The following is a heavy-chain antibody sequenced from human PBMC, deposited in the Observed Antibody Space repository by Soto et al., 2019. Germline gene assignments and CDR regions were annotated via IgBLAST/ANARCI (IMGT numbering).Heavy chain of an antibody. D-gene: IGHD3-16*01. V-gene: IGHV1-58*01. CDR3: AMVDLYVTLTPQDV. CDR2: IVVGSGNT. CDR1: GFTFTSSA. Sequence: SVKVSCKASGFTFTSSAVQWVRQARGQRLKWIGWIVVGSGNTNYAQKVQGRLTLTTDTSTSTAFMDLGSLTSADTAVYYCAMVDLYVTLTPQDVWGQGTTVTVSS. J-gene: IGHJ6*02.